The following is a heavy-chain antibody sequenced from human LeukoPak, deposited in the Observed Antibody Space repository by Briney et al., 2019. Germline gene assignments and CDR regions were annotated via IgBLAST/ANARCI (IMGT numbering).Heavy chain of an antibody. Sequence: GGSLRLSCAASGFIFSSYEMNWVRQAPGKGLEWVSYISSSGSTIYYADSVMGRFTISRDNAKNSLYLQMNSLRDEDTAVYFCARANSPLVRGVTFYFDSWGQGTLVTVSS. V-gene: IGHV3-48*03. CDR2: ISSSGSTI. CDR3: ARANSPLVRGVTFYFDS. D-gene: IGHD3-10*01. J-gene: IGHJ4*02. CDR1: GFIFSSYE.